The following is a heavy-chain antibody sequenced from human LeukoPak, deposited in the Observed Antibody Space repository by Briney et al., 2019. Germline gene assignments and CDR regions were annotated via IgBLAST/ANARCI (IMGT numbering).Heavy chain of an antibody. V-gene: IGHV4-39*01. D-gene: IGHD5-12*01. J-gene: IGHJ4*02. Sequence: SSETLSLTCTVSGGSISSSASYWGWIRQPPGKGLEWIGTFYYSGSTYYNPSLKSRATISVDTSKNHFSLKLTSVTAADTAVYYCARQGLYSGYDFDYWGQGTLVTVSS. CDR1: GGSISSSASY. CDR3: ARQGLYSGYDFDY. CDR2: FYYSGST.